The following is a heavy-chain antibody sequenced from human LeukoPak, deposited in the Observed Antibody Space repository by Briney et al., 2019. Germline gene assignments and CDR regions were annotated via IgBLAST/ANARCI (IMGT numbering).Heavy chain of an antibody. CDR3: ARGAHTGSYYAEYYFDY. CDR1: GVSLTSSSYF. Sequence: TSETLSLTCTVSGVSLTSSSYFWGWIRQPPGKGLEWGGIIYYSGITSYSPSLKSRVTMSLDTSKNQFFLKLSSVTAADTAVYYCARGAHTGSYYAEYYFDYWGRGTLVTVSS. CDR2: IYYSGIT. D-gene: IGHD1-26*01. J-gene: IGHJ4*02. V-gene: IGHV4-39*07.